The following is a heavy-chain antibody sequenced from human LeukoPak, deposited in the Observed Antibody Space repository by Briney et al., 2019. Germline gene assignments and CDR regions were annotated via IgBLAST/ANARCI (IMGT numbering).Heavy chain of an antibody. CDR3: ARRTPKEISPRFDP. CDR2: IYYSGST. CDR1: GGSISSSSYY. D-gene: IGHD5-24*01. V-gene: IGHV4-39*01. J-gene: IGHJ5*02. Sequence: SETLSLTCTVSGGSISSSSYYWGGIRQPPGKGVEWIGSIYYSGSTYNNPSRKSRVTISVNTSKNQFSLKLRSVTAADTAVYYCARRTPKEISPRFDPWGQGTLVTVSS.